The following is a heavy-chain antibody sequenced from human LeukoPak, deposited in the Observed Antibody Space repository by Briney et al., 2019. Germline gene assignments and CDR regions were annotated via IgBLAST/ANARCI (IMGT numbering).Heavy chain of an antibody. Sequence: PGGSLRLSCAASGFTFSSYSMNWVRQAPGKGLEWVSSISSSSSYIYYADSVKGRFTISRDNAKNSLYLQMNSLRAEDTAVYYCARDGYSSGWYGNYYGMDVWGQGTTVTVSS. CDR1: GFTFSSYS. CDR3: ARDGYSSGWYGNYYGMDV. V-gene: IGHV3-21*01. J-gene: IGHJ6*02. D-gene: IGHD6-19*01. CDR2: ISSSSSYI.